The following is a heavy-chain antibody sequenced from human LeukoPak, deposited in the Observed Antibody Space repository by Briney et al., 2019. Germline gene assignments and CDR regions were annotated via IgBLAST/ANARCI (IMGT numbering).Heavy chain of an antibody. CDR3: ASGNYFDS. CDR2: IKQDGSET. Sequence: GGSLRLSCAVSGFSFSDYWMSWVRQAPGKGLEWVANIKQDGSETNYVDSVRGRFTISRDNAKKSLYLQMNSLRAEDTAVYFCASGNYFDSWGQGTLVAVSS. D-gene: IGHD4-23*01. J-gene: IGHJ4*02. CDR1: GFSFSDYW. V-gene: IGHV3-7*01.